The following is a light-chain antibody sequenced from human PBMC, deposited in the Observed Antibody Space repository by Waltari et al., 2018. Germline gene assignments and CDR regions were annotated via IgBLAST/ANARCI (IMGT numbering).Light chain of an antibody. Sequence: CRASQGISMYLVWYQQRPGQAPRLLIYGASIRAAGIPDRFSGSGSVTDFTLSISRLEPEDFAVYYCQNHERLPATFGQGTRVEIK. J-gene: IGKJ1*01. CDR1: QGISMY. CDR3: QNHERLPAT. CDR2: GAS. V-gene: IGKV3-20*01.